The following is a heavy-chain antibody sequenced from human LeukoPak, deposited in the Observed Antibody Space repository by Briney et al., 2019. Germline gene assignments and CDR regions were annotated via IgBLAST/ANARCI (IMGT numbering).Heavy chain of an antibody. CDR1: GFTVSGDY. CDR2: LHGGGYS. J-gene: IGHJ4*02. V-gene: IGHV3-66*02. Sequence: GSLRLSCAASGFTVSGDYMTWVRQAPGKGLEWVSVLHGGGYSYYADAVKGGFTISRDTSKNTLYLQMNTLKPEDTAVYYCARLAYSRILGDYWGRGTLVTVSS. D-gene: IGHD1-26*01. CDR3: ARLAYSRILGDY.